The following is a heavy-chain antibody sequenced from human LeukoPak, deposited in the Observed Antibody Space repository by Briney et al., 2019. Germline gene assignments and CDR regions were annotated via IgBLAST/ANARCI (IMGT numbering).Heavy chain of an antibody. Sequence: GGSLRLSCAASGFTFSSYNMNWVRQAPGKGLEWVSSISSSSSYIYYADSVKGRLTISRDNAKNSPYLQMNSLRAEDTAVYYCARAPMTRDYYYYGMDVWGQGTTVTVSS. CDR3: ARAPMTRDYYYYGMDV. V-gene: IGHV3-21*01. CDR2: ISSSSSYI. J-gene: IGHJ6*02. D-gene: IGHD4-11*01. CDR1: GFTFSSYN.